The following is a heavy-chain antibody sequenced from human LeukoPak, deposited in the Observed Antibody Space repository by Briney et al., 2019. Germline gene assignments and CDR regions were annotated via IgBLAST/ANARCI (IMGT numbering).Heavy chain of an antibody. D-gene: IGHD2-2*01. CDR2: FDPEDGET. CDR1: GYTLTELS. V-gene: IGHV1-24*01. CDR3: ARDRVGYCSSTSCYALDY. J-gene: IGHJ4*02. Sequence: ASVKVSCKVSGYTLTELSMHWVRQAPGKGLEWMGGFDPEDGETIYAQKLQGRVTMTTDTSTSTAYMELRSLRSDDTAVYYCARDRVGYCSSTSCYALDYWGQGTLVTVSS.